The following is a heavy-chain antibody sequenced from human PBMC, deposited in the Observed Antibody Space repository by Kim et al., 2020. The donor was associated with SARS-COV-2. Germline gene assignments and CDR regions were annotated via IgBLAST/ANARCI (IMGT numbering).Heavy chain of an antibody. CDR1: GFTFSSYG. J-gene: IGHJ4*02. Sequence: GGSLRLSCAASGFTFSSYGMHWVRQAPGKGLEWVALIWYDGSNKYYADSVKGRFTISRDNSRNTLYLQINSLRAEDTAVYYCARDRGIAAAGIDYWGQGTLVTVSS. CDR2: IWYDGSNK. V-gene: IGHV3-33*08. CDR3: ARDRGIAAAGIDY. D-gene: IGHD6-13*01.